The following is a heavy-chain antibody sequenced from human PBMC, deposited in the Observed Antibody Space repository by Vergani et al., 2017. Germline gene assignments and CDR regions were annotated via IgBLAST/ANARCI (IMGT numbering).Heavy chain of an antibody. V-gene: IGHV1-2*02. CDR3: AKSSTIFGVVTKYNWFDP. CDR1: GYTFTGYY. D-gene: IGHD3-3*01. Sequence: QVQLVQSGAEVKKPGASVKVSCKASGYTFTGYYMHWVRQAPGQGLEWMGWINPNSGGTNYAQKFQCRVTMTRDTSISTAYMELSRLRSADTAGYYCAKSSTIFGVVTKYNWFDPWGQGTLVTVSS. CDR2: INPNSGGT. J-gene: IGHJ5*02.